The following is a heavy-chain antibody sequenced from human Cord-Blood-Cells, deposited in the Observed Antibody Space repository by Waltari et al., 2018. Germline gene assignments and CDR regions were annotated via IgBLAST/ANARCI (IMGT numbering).Heavy chain of an antibody. CDR3: ARHDPLGYCSGGSCHYFDY. V-gene: IGHV4-34*01. CDR2: INHSGST. D-gene: IGHD2-15*01. Sequence: QVQLQQWGAGLLKPSETLSLTCAVYGGSFSGYYWSWIRQPPGTGLEWIGEINHSGSTNYNPSLKSRVTISVDTSKNQFSLKLSSVTAADTAVYYCARHDPLGYCSGGSCHYFDYWGQGTLVTVSS. CDR1: GGSFSGYY. J-gene: IGHJ4*02.